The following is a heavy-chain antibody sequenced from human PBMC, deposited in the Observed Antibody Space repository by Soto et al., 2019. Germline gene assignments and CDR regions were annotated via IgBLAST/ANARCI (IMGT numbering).Heavy chain of an antibody. J-gene: IGHJ4*02. CDR1: GFTFDDYA. Sequence: EVQLMESGGGLVQPGRSLRLSCVASGFTFDDYAMHWVRQAPGKGLEWVSGISWNSDTIGYADSVKGRFTISRDSAKKSVFLQMNSLTPEDTALYYCAKALPPGSYYKPLDYWGQGTLVTVSS. CDR3: AKALPPGSYYKPLDY. CDR2: ISWNSDTI. V-gene: IGHV3-9*01. D-gene: IGHD3-10*01.